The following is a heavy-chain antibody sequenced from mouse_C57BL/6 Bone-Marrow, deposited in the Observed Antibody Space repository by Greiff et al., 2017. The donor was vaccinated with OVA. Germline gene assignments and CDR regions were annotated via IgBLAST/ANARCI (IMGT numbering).Heavy chain of an antibody. CDR2: IYPGDGDT. CDR3: ARHEDGYYASYFDY. CDR1: GYAFSSSW. Sequence: QVQLQQSGLELVKPGASVKISCKASGYAFSSSWMNWVKQRPGKGLEWIGRIYPGDGDTTYNGKFKGKATLTADKSSSTAYMQLSSLTSEDSAVYFCARHEDGYYASYFDYWGQGTTLTVSS. J-gene: IGHJ2*01. D-gene: IGHD2-3*01. V-gene: IGHV1-82*01.